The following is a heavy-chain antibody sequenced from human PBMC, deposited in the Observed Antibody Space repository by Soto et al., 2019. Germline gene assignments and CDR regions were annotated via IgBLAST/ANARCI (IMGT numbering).Heavy chain of an antibody. CDR1: GYSISSGYY. V-gene: IGHV4-38-2*02. D-gene: IGHD6-6*01. CDR3: ARDQTDSSSSDYYYGMDV. CDR2: TYHSGST. J-gene: IGHJ6*02. Sequence: PSETLSLTCAVSGYSISSGYYWGWIRQPPGKGLEWIGSTYHSGSTYYNPSLKSRVTISVDTSKNQFSLKLSSVTAADTAVYYCARDQTDSSSSDYYYGMDVWGQGTTVTVSS.